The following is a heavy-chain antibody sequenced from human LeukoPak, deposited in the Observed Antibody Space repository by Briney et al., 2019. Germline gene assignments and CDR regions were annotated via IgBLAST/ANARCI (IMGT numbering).Heavy chain of an antibody. CDR3: ARRGTIAVPVFWFDP. J-gene: IGHJ5*02. V-gene: IGHV3-7*01. CDR2: IKQDGSEK. CDR1: GFTFTSYW. D-gene: IGHD6-19*01. Sequence: GGSLRLSCVASGFTFTSYWMSWVRQAPGKGLEWVANIKQDGSEKYYLDSLEGRFTISRDNAKNSVYLQINRLRAEDTAVYYCARRGTIAVPVFWFDPWGQGTLVTVSS.